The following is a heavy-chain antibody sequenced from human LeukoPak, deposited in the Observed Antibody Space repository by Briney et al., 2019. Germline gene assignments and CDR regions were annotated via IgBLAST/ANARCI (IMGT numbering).Heavy chain of an antibody. Sequence: ASVKVSCKASGYIFTGYYMHWVRQAPGQGLEWMGWINPGTGGTNYAQNFQGRVTMTRDTSISTAYMELNRLESDDTAAYYCARVDNRASSSWHTYWGQGTLVTVSS. J-gene: IGHJ4*02. CDR2: INPGTGGT. CDR1: GYIFTGYY. CDR3: ARVDNRASSSWHTY. D-gene: IGHD6-13*01. V-gene: IGHV1-2*02.